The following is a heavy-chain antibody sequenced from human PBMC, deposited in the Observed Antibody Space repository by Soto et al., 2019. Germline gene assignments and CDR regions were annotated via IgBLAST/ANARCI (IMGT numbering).Heavy chain of an antibody. D-gene: IGHD6-6*01. CDR3: AKDSIPYSSSYDLDH. CDR1: GFSFSGYA. Sequence: EVQLLESGRGLVQPGGSLRLSCVASGFSFSGYAMSWVRQAPGKGLVWVSSITGTGVSIYYADSVRGRFTISRDNSKNTLYLQMSSLRAEDAARYYCAKDSIPYSSSYDLDHWGRGALVTVSS. CDR2: ITGTGVSI. V-gene: IGHV3-23*01. J-gene: IGHJ4*02.